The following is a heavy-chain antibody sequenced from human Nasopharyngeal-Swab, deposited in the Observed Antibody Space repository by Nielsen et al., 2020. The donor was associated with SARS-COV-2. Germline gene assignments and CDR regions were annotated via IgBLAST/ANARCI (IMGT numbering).Heavy chain of an antibody. V-gene: IGHV3-21*01. Sequence: GESLKISCTASGFSLTTYVMNWVRQAPGKGLEWVSFISGSSRSMYYSDSVKGRFTVSRDNGKDSVFLQMNSLRAEDTAVYYCARLGWIAAAGTGKSDWGQGTLVTVSS. D-gene: IGHD6-13*01. CDR2: ISGSSRSM. J-gene: IGHJ4*02. CDR1: GFSLTTYV. CDR3: ARLGWIAAAGTGKSD.